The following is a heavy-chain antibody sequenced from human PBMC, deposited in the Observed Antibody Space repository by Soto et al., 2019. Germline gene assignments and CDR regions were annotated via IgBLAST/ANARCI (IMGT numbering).Heavy chain of an antibody. CDR3: SREPAHHLKGAFDS. Sequence: EVLLVESGGGLVQPGGSLILSCAASGFTFSSYWMSWVRQAPGKEPEWVANIKEDGSEKKYVDSVKGRFTISRDNPENSLFLQMNSLRAEDTAVYYCSREPAHHLKGAFDSWGQGTMVTVSS. CDR1: GFTFSSYW. V-gene: IGHV3-7*01. J-gene: IGHJ3*02. CDR2: IKEDGSEK.